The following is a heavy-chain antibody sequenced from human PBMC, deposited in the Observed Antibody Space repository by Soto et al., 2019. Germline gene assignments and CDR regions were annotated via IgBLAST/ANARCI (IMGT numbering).Heavy chain of an antibody. V-gene: IGHV3-15*01. CDR1: GFTFSNAW. J-gene: IGHJ5*02. D-gene: IGHD3-22*01. CDR3: TTDSYYDSSGYYWQGGVDWFDP. CDR2: IKSKTDGGTT. Sequence: EVQLVESGGGLVKPGGSLRLSCAASGFTFSNAWMSWVRQAPGKGLEWVGRIKSKTDGGTTDYAAPVKGRFTISRDDSKNTLYLQMNSLKTEDTAVYYCTTDSYYDSSGYYWQGGVDWFDPWGQGTLVTVSS.